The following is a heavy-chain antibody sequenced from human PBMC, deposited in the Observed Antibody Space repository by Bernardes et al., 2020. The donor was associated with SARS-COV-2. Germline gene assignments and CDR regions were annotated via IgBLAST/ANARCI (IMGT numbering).Heavy chain of an antibody. CDR2: ISWDDDK. Sequence: TLVKPTQTLTLTCTFSGFSLTTMGVGVGWIRQPPGKALEWIALISWDDDKRYSPSLNSRLTITKDTSKNQVVLTMTNMDPENTATYYCAHRRYYFDNSVPDYFDPWGQGILVTVSS. J-gene: IGHJ5*02. V-gene: IGHV2-5*02. CDR1: GFSLTTMGVG. D-gene: IGHD3-22*01. CDR3: AHRRYYFDNSVPDYFDP.